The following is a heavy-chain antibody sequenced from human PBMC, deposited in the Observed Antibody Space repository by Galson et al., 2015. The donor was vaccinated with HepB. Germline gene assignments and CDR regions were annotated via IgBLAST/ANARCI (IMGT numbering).Heavy chain of an antibody. D-gene: IGHD6-19*01. CDR3: AHRLTSGWEPCFDY. Sequence: PALVKPTQTLTQTCTFSGFSLSTSGVGVGWIRQSPGKALEWLALIYWDDDKRYSPSLKSRLTIIKDTAKNQVVLTMTSMDPVDTATYYCAHRLTSGWEPCFDYWGQGILVTVSS. J-gene: IGHJ4*02. CDR2: IYWDDDK. V-gene: IGHV2-5*02. CDR1: GFSLSTSGVG.